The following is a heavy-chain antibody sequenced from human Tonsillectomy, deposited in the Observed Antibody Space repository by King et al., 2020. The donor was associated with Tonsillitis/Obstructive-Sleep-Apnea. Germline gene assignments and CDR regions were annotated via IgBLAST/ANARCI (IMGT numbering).Heavy chain of an antibody. CDR2: IYPGDSDT. D-gene: IGHD3-3*01. V-gene: IGHV5-51*03. J-gene: IGHJ5*02. CDR3: AITTHPIPSYYDFWSGYITHNWFDP. CDR1: GYSFTSYW. Sequence: QLVQSGAEVKKPGESLKISCKGSGYSFTSYWIGWVRQMPGKGLEWMGIIYPGDSDTRYSPSFQGQVTISADKSISTAYLQWSSLKASDTAMYYCAITTHPIPSYYDFWSGYITHNWFDPWGQGTLVTVSS.